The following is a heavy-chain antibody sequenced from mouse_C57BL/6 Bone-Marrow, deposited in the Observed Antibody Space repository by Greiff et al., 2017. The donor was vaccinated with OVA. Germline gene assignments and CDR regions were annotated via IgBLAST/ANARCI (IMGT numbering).Heavy chain of an antibody. CDR3: ARANSYYSGSSFAY. CDR2: IDPTSGGT. J-gene: IGHJ3*01. V-gene: IGHV1-72*01. D-gene: IGHD1-1*01. CDR1: GYTFTSSW. Sequence: QVQLQQPGAELVKPGASVKLSCKASGYTFTSSWMHWVKQRPGRGLEWIGRIDPTSGGTKYNEKFKSKATLTVDKPSSTAYMQLSSLTSEDSAVYYCARANSYYSGSSFAYWGQGTLVTVSA.